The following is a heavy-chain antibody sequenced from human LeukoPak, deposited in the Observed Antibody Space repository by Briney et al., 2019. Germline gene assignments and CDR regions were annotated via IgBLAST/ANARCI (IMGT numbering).Heavy chain of an antibody. D-gene: IGHD5-24*01. CDR1: GYCFTSYW. J-gene: IGHJ4*02. Sequence: GESLKISCKGSGYCFTSYWIGWVRQMPGKGLEWMGRIDPSDSYTNYSPSFQGHVTISVDKSISTAYLQWDSLKASDTAMYYCARLAWGVATIINPFDHWGQGTLVTVSS. CDR3: ARLAWGVATIINPFDH. CDR2: IDPSDSYT. V-gene: IGHV5-10-1*01.